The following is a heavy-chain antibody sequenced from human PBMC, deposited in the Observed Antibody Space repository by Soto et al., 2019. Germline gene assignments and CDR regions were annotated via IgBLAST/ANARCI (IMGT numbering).Heavy chain of an antibody. CDR2: ITNDGSST. D-gene: IGHD3-16*01. J-gene: IGHJ4*02. CDR3: ERGWGGFDR. V-gene: IGHV3-74*01. CDR1: GFTFSGHW. Sequence: EVQLVESGGGLVQPGGSLRLSCATSGFTFSGHWMHWVRQAPGKGLVWISHITNDGSSTSYAESVEGRFTISRDNAKNSVYLQMTSLRAEDRAVDYCERGWGGFDRWGQGTLVTVSS.